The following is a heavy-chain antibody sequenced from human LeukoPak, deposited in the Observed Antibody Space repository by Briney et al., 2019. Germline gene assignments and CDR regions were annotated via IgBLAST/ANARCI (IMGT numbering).Heavy chain of an antibody. CDR2: IYYSGST. D-gene: IGHD2-15*01. Sequence: PSETLSLTCTVSGGSISSYYWTWIRQPPGKGLGWIAYIYYSGSTNYNPSLKSRVTISVDKSKNQFSLKLRSVTAADTAVYYCARGEVALNWFDPWGQGTLVTVSS. J-gene: IGHJ5*02. CDR3: ARGEVALNWFDP. V-gene: IGHV4-59*01. CDR1: GGSISSYY.